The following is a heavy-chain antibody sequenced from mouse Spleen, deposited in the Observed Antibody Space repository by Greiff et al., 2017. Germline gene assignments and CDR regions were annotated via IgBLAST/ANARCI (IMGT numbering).Heavy chain of an antibody. CDR3: ARMVARAMFAY. CDR2: IDPSDSYT. CDR1: GYTFTSYW. V-gene: IGHV1-59*01. J-gene: IGHJ3*01. Sequence: QVQLQQPGAELVRPGTSVKLSCKASGYTFTSYWMHWVKQRPGQGLEWIGVIDPSDSYTNYNQKFKGKATLTVDTSSSTAYMQLSSLTSEDSAVYYCARMVARAMFAYWGQGTLVTVSA. D-gene: IGHD3-1*01.